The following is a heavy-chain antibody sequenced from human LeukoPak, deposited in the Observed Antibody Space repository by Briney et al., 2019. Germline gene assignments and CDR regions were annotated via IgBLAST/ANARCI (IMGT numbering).Heavy chain of an antibody. D-gene: IGHD6-13*01. V-gene: IGHV1-69*01. Sequence: SVKVSCKASGGTFSSYAFSWVRQAPGQGLEWMGGIIPIDDSTNYVQKFQDRVMITADEATNIIYMELGSLKSEDTAEYYCARHSGHSSWYYGLDVWGQGTTVIVSS. CDR2: IIPIDDST. CDR3: ARHSGHSSWYYGLDV. CDR1: GGTFSSYA. J-gene: IGHJ6*02.